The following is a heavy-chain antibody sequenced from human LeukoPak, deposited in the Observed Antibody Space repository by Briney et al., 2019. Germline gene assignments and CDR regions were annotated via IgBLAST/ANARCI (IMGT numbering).Heavy chain of an antibody. D-gene: IGHD5-12*01. CDR3: ARDHGYAFDY. V-gene: IGHV3-21*01. CDR1: GFTFSSYT. J-gene: IGHJ4*02. CDR2: ISSSSTYI. Sequence: GGSLRLSCAASGFTFSSYTMNWVRQAPGKGLEWVSSISSSSTYIYYADSLKGRFTISRDNAKNSLYLQMNSLRGDDTAVYYCARDHGYAFDYWGQGTLVTVSS.